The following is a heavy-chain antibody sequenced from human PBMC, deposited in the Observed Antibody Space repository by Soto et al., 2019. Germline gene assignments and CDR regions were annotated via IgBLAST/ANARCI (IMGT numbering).Heavy chain of an antibody. V-gene: IGHV1-8*01. CDR3: AKVSRKGSAIDFDY. Sequence: QVQLVQSGAELKKPGASVKVSCKASGYTFSNYDMNWVRQATGQVPDWIGWVHPNNGDTCYAQKFQGRVTLTTDISTTTAYMELTSLRSEDTAIYYCAKVSRKGSAIDFDYWGQGTLITVSS. J-gene: IGHJ4*02. D-gene: IGHD3-10*01. CDR1: GYTFSNYD. CDR2: VHPNNGDT.